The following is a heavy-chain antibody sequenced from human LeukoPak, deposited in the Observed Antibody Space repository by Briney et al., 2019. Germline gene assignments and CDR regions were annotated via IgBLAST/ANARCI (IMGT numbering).Heavy chain of an antibody. CDR3: ARDIREYSSSSGGFDY. CDR1: GFTFSSYA. J-gene: IGHJ4*02. CDR2: ISYDGSNK. V-gene: IGHV3-30*04. D-gene: IGHD6-6*01. Sequence: GGSLRLSCAASGFTFSSYAMHWVRQAPGKGLEWVAVISYDGSNKYYADSVKGRFTISRDNSKNTLYLQMNSLRAEDTAVYYCARDIREYSSSSGGFDYWGQGTLVTVSS.